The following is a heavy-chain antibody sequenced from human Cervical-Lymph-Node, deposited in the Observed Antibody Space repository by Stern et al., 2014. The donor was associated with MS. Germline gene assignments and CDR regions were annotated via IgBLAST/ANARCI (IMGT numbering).Heavy chain of an antibody. J-gene: IGHJ4*02. CDR2: INPYGGST. Sequence: QVQLVESGAEVKQPGASVKVSCKASGYTFGSYYIHWVRQAPGQGLEWMGIINPYGGSTTYAQKFQGRVTMTTDTPTSTVHMELSSLRSNDTAVYYCARGRYWVSPFDFWGQGTPVTASS. CDR1: GYTFGSYY. V-gene: IGHV1-46*01. CDR3: ARGRYWVSPFDF. D-gene: IGHD1-14*01.